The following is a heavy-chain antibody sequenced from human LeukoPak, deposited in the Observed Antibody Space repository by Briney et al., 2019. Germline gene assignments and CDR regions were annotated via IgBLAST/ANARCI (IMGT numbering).Heavy chain of an antibody. J-gene: IGHJ4*02. CDR1: GFTFSRYS. D-gene: IGHD6-13*01. Sequence: PGGSLRLSCAASGFTFSRYSMNWVRQAPGKGLEWVSSISISSNYIYYADSVKGRFTISRDNAKNSLYLQMNSLRAEDTAVYYCARDWCGSSCPGDYWGQGTLVTVSS. CDR3: ARDWCGSSCPGDY. CDR2: ISISSNYI. V-gene: IGHV3-21*01.